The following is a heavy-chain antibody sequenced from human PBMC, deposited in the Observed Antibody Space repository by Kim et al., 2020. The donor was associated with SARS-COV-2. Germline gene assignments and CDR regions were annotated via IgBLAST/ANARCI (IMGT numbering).Heavy chain of an antibody. J-gene: IGHJ4*02. D-gene: IGHD4-17*01. Sequence: YNPHLKSRVTISVDTSKNQCSLKLSSVTAADTAVYYCARNVAVTTADADYWGQGTLVTVSS. CDR3: ARNVAVTTADADY. V-gene: IGHV4-39*01.